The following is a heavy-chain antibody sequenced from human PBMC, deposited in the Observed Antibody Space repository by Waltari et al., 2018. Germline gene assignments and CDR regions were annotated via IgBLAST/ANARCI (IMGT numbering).Heavy chain of an antibody. CDR2: IYSGGSST. J-gene: IGHJ4*02. CDR1: GFTFSSYA. Sequence: EVQLLESGGGLVQPGGSLRLSCAASGFTFSSYAMSWVRQAPGKGLEWVSVIYSGGSSTYYADSVKGRFTISRDNSKNTLYLQMNSLRAEDTAVYYCAKPLYSGSYFETSWSYWGQGTLVTVSS. CDR3: AKPLYSGSYFETSWSY. V-gene: IGHV3-23*03. D-gene: IGHD1-26*01.